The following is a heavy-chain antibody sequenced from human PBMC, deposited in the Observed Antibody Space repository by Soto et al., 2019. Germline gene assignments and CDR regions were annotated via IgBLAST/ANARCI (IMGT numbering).Heavy chain of an antibody. CDR3: ARSYYGSGSYWFYGMDV. D-gene: IGHD3-10*01. Sequence: QVQLVQSGAEVKKPGSSVKVSCKASGGTFGNSAISWVRQAPGQGLEWMGGIIPSFATGNSAPEFQGRLTTNADKSPTTAYMELRSLRAEDTAGYYWARSYYGSGSYWFYGMDVWGQGPTVTISS. V-gene: IGHV1-69*06. CDR2: IIPSFATG. CDR1: GGTFGNSA. J-gene: IGHJ6*02.